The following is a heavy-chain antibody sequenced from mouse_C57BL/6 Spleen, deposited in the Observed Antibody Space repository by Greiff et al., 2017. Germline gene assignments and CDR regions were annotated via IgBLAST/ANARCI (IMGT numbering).Heavy chain of an antibody. CDR3: ASPYYGSSGDYFDY. V-gene: IGHV14-3*01. D-gene: IGHD1-1*01. J-gene: IGHJ2*01. Sequence: EVQLVESVAELVRPGASVKLSCTASGFNIKNTYMHWVKQRPEQGLEWIGRIDPANGNTKYAPKFQGKATITADTSSNTAYLQLSSLTSEDTAIYYCASPYYGSSGDYFDYWGQGTTLTVSS. CDR1: GFNIKNTY. CDR2: IDPANGNT.